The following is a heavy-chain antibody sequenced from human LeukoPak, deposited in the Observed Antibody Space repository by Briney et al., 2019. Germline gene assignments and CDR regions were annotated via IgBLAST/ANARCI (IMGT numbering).Heavy chain of an antibody. CDR2: ISSNGGST. CDR1: GFTFSSYA. D-gene: IGHD6-19*01. CDR3: ARSMSGYTPGWYGQNDY. Sequence: PGGSLRLSCSASGFTFSSYAMHWVRQAPGKGLEYVSAISSNGGSTYYADSVKGRFTTSRDNSKNTLYLQMSSLRAEDTAVYYCARSMSGYTPGWYGQNDYWGQGTLVTVSS. V-gene: IGHV3-64D*09. J-gene: IGHJ4*02.